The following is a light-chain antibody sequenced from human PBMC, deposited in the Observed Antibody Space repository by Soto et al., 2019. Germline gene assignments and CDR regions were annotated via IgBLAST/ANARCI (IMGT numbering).Light chain of an antibody. V-gene: IGLV2-14*01. CDR3: TSYTSDSTLV. CDR1: GSDVGGYNY. Sequence: QSVLTQPASVSGSPGQWITMSCTGTGSDVGGYNYVSWHQHHPGKVPKLMIYEVTNRPSGVSNRFSGSKSGNTASLTISGLQAEDEADYYCTSYTSDSTLVFGGGTQLTVL. J-gene: IGLJ3*02. CDR2: EVT.